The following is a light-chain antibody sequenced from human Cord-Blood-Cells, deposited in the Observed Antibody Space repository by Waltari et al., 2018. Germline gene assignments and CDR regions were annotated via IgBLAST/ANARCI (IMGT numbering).Light chain of an antibody. V-gene: IGKV1-39*01. CDR1: QSISSY. Sequence: DIQMTQSPSSLSASVGDRVTITCRASQSISSYLNWYQLKPGKAPKLLIYAASSLQRGVPSRCSGSGSGTDFTLTISRLQPEDFATYYCQQSYSTPYTFGQGTKLEIK. CDR3: QQSYSTPYT. CDR2: AAS. J-gene: IGKJ2*01.